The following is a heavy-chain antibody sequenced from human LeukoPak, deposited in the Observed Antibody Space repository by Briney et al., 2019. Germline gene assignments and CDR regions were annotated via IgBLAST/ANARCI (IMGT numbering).Heavy chain of an antibody. CDR1: GGSFSGYY. J-gene: IGHJ5*02. Sequence: SETLSLTCAVYGGSFSGYYWSWIRQPAGKGLEWIGRIYTSGSTNYNPSLKSRVTMSVDTSKNQFSLKLSSVTAADTAVYYCARSVVVVAAITYNWFDPWGQGTLVTVSS. CDR3: ARSVVVVAAITYNWFDP. D-gene: IGHD2-15*01. V-gene: IGHV4-59*10. CDR2: IYTSGST.